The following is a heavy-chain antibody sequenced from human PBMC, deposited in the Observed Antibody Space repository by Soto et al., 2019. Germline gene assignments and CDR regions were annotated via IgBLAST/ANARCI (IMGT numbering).Heavy chain of an antibody. D-gene: IGHD3-3*01. CDR2: ISAYNGNT. CDR3: ARNERLEWLSMYYFDY. J-gene: IGHJ4*02. Sequence: RHAPGQGLEWMGWISAYNGNTNYAQKLQGRVTMTTDTSTSTAYMELRSLRSDDTAVYYCARNERLEWLSMYYFDYWGQGTLVTVSS. V-gene: IGHV1-18*01.